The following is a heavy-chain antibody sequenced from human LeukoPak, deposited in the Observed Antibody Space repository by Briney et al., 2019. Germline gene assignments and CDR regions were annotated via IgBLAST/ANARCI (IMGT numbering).Heavy chain of an antibody. CDR3: ARRGMPSIAARWVTPNYYYYYMDV. D-gene: IGHD6-6*01. CDR2: ISAYNGNT. CDR1: GYTFTSYG. V-gene: IGHV1-18*01. J-gene: IGHJ6*03. Sequence: ASVKVSCKASGYTFTSYGISWVRQAPGQGLEWMGWISAYNGNTNYAQKFQGRVTITTDESTSTAYMELSSLRSEDTAVYYCARRGMPSIAARWVTPNYYYYYMDVWGKGTTVTVSS.